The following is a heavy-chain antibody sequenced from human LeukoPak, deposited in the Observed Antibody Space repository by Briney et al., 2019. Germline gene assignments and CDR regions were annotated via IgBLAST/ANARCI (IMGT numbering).Heavy chain of an antibody. V-gene: IGHV3-9*01. D-gene: IGHD6-19*01. CDR1: GFTFDDYA. CDR3: AKDIRIAVAGPSYSYYYGMDV. Sequence: GRSLRLSCAASGFTFDDYAMHWVRQAPGKGLEWVSGISWNSGSIGYADSVKGRFTISRDNAKNSLYLQMNSLRAEDTALYYCAKDIRIAVAGPSYSYYYGMDVWGQGTTVTVSS. J-gene: IGHJ6*02. CDR2: ISWNSGSI.